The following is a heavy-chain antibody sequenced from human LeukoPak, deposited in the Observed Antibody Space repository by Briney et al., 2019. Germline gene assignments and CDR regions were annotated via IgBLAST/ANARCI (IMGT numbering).Heavy chain of an antibody. Sequence: ASVKVSCKASGYTFTSYGISWVRQAPGQGLEWMGWISAYNGNTNYAQKLQGRVTMTTDTSTSTAYMELRSLRSDDTAVYYCARDSSLNIAAAGTFGYWGQGTPVTVSS. CDR1: GYTFTSYG. CDR2: ISAYNGNT. J-gene: IGHJ4*02. D-gene: IGHD6-13*01. CDR3: ARDSSLNIAAAGTFGY. V-gene: IGHV1-18*01.